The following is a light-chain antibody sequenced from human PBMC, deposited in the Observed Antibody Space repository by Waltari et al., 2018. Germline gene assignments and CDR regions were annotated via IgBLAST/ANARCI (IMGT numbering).Light chain of an antibody. CDR1: ENIHIY. V-gene: IGKV1-39*01. CDR2: AAS. J-gene: IGKJ4*01. CDR3: RQVYSTLALA. Sequence: DIQMTQSPSSLSASVGDGVTIPFRARENIHIYLNWYKQKPGKALTLLHYAASHLQSGVPSRFSCSGSGTDFTLTISSLHPEDFATYYCRQVYSTLALAFGGGTKFEIK.